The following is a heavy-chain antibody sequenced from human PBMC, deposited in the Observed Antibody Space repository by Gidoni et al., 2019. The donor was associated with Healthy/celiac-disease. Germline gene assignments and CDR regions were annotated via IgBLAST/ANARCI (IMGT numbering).Heavy chain of an antibody. CDR2: IYPGDSDT. V-gene: IGHV5-51*01. Sequence: EVQLVQSGAEVKKPGESLKISCKTSGYDFTSRWIGWVRQMPGKGLEWMGIIYPGDSDTRYSPSFQGQVTISADKSISTAYLQWSSLKASDTAMYYCARHPGSSNYGSCYSLDYWGQGTLVTVSS. CDR1: GYDFTSRW. D-gene: IGHD2-15*01. CDR3: ARHPGSSNYGSCYSLDY. J-gene: IGHJ4*02.